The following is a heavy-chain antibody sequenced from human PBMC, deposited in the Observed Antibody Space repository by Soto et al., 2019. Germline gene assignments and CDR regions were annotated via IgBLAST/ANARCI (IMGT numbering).Heavy chain of an antibody. V-gene: IGHV4-31*03. D-gene: IGHD3-16*01. CDR3: ARETGYFGGYNWFDP. J-gene: IGHJ5*02. Sequence: KASETLSLTCTVSGDSITGAAYYWSWIRQHPGKGLEWIGYIYYIGTTYYNPSLESRVTISLDTSKNHFSLKLSSVTAADTAMYFCARETGYFGGYNWFDPWGQGTLVTVSS. CDR1: GDSITGAAYY. CDR2: IYYIGTT.